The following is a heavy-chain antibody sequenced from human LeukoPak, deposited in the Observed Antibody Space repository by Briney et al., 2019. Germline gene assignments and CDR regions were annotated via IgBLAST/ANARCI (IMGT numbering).Heavy chain of an antibody. D-gene: IGHD3-3*01. CDR3: AKTGSTYYDFWSGYYQDTAMGYYFDY. CDR1: GFTFSSYA. Sequence: TGGSLRLSCAASGFTFSSYAMSWVRQAPGKGLEWVSAISGSGGSTYYADSVKGRFTFSRDNSKNTLYLQMSSLRAEDTAVYYCAKTGSTYYDFWSGYYQDTAMGYYFDYWGQGTLVTVSS. CDR2: ISGSGGST. J-gene: IGHJ4*02. V-gene: IGHV3-23*01.